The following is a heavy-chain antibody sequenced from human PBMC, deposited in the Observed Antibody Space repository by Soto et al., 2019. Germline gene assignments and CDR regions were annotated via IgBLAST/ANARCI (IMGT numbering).Heavy chain of an antibody. J-gene: IGHJ6*03. V-gene: IGHV3-23*01. CDR3: AKGAMFYGWGSYYTYYSYYYMDV. CDR2: ISGSGGST. Sequence: PGGSLRLSCAASGFTFSSYAMSWVRQAPGKGLEWVSAISGSGGSTYYADSVKGRFTISRDNSKNTLYLQMNSLRAEDTAVYYCAKGAMFYGWGSYYTYYSYYYMDVGGKGTTVTVS. D-gene: IGHD3-10*01. CDR1: GFTFSSYA.